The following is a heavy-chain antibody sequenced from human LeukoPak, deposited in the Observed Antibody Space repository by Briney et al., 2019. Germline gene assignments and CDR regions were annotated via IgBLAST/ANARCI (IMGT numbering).Heavy chain of an antibody. V-gene: IGHV3-74*01. CDR2: IGTDGTST. Sequence: GGSLRLSCAASGFTFSNYWTHWVRQVPGKGLVWVSRIGTDGTSTTYADYVKGRFTISRDNAKNTLFLQMNSLRAEDTAVYYCARDKYGGNSNAFDIWGQGTLVTVSS. CDR1: GFTFSNYW. J-gene: IGHJ3*02. D-gene: IGHD4-23*01. CDR3: ARDKYGGNSNAFDI.